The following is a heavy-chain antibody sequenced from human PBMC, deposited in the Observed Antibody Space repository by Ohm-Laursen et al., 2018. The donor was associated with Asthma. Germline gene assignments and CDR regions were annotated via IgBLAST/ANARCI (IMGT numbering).Heavy chain of an antibody. CDR3: ARAVLDMIVVVGGPDY. CDR1: GFTFSDYY. J-gene: IGHJ4*02. Sequence: SLRLSCAASGFTFSDYYMSWIRQAPGKGLEWVSFISSSGFTIYYADSVKGRFTISRDNAKNSLYLQMNSLRAEDTAVYYCARAVLDMIVVVGGPDYWGQGTLVTVSS. V-gene: IGHV3-11*01. CDR2: ISSSGFTI. D-gene: IGHD3-22*01.